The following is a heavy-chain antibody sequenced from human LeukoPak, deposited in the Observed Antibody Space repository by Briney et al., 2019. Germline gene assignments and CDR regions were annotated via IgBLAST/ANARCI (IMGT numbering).Heavy chain of an antibody. J-gene: IGHJ6*02. CDR2: INHSGST. Sequence: ASETLSLTCAVYGGSFSGYYWSWIRQPPGKGLEWIGEINHSGSTNYNPSLKSRVTISVDTSKNQFSLKLSSVTAADTAVYYCARGPGVYIVVVPAATHCYYYGMDVWGQGTTVTVSS. CDR3: ARGPGVYIVVVPAATHCYYYGMDV. V-gene: IGHV4-34*01. D-gene: IGHD2-2*01. CDR1: GGSFSGYY.